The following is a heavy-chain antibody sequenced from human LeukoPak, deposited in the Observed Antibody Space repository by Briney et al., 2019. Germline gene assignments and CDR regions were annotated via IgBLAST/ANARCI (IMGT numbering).Heavy chain of an antibody. V-gene: IGHV4-34*01. J-gene: IGHJ6*03. D-gene: IGHD2-15*01. Sequence: SETLSLTCAVYGGSFSGYYWSWIRQPTGKGLEWIGEINHSGSTNYNPSLKSRVTISVDTSKNQFSLKLSSVTAADTAVYYCARTPHHCSGGSCYYYYMDVWGKGTTVTVSS. CDR2: INHSGST. CDR1: GGSFSGYY. CDR3: ARTPHHCSGGSCYYYYMDV.